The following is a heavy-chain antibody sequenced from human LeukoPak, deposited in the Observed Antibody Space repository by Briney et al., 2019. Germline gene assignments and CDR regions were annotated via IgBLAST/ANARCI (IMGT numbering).Heavy chain of an antibody. CDR2: ISYDGSNK. J-gene: IGHJ6*02. CDR3: ASGYDVLWFGELLSYYYGMDV. D-gene: IGHD3-10*01. CDR1: GFTFSSYA. Sequence: PGGSLRLSCAASGFTFSSYAMHWVRQAPGKGLEWVAVISYDGSNKYYADSVKGRFTISRDNSKNTLYLQMNSLRAEDTAVYYCASGYDVLWFGELLSYYYGMDVWGQGTTVTVSS. V-gene: IGHV3-30-3*01.